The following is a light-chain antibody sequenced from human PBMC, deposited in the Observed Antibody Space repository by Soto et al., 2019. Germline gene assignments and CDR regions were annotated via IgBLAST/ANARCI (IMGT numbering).Light chain of an antibody. CDR1: SSDVGGYNY. CDR2: DVS. J-gene: IGLJ1*01. V-gene: IGLV2-14*01. CDR3: SSYTSSSTHV. Sequence: QSVLTQPASVSGSPGQSITISCTGTSSDVGGYNYVSWYQHHPGKAPKLMIYDVSNRPSGVSNRFSGSKSGNTASLTISGLQAEDEADYYCSSYTSSSTHVFGTGTKGTVL.